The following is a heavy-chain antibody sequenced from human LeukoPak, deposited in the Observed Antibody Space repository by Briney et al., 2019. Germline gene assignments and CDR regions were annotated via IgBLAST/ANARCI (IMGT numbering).Heavy chain of an antibody. CDR3: AKDGGIAAAGTSVYFDH. J-gene: IGHJ4*02. D-gene: IGHD6-13*01. CDR1: GFTFSSHG. Sequence: GGSLRLSCAASGFTFSSHGMHWVRQAPGKGLEWVAVTSFDGSAKYYGDSVKGRFTISRDNSKNTMYLQMNSLRAEDTAVYYCAKDGGIAAAGTSVYFDHWGQGTLVTVSS. V-gene: IGHV3-30*18. CDR2: TSFDGSAK.